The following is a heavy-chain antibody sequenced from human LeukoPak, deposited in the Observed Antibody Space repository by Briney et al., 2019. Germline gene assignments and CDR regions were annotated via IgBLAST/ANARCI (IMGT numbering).Heavy chain of an antibody. Sequence: PGGSLRLSCAASGFTFSGSAMHWVRQASGKGLEWVGRIRSKANSYATAYAASVKGRFTISRDDPKNTAYLQMNSLKTEDTAVYYCTTLTTVVTHNWFDPWGQGTLVTVSS. CDR2: IRSKANSYAT. CDR1: GFTFSGSA. V-gene: IGHV3-73*01. D-gene: IGHD4-23*01. J-gene: IGHJ5*02. CDR3: TTLTTVVTHNWFDP.